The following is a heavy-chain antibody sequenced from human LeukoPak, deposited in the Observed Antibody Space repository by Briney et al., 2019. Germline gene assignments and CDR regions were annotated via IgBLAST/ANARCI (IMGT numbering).Heavy chain of an antibody. CDR2: IYTSECT. CDR3: TPSGTIAAPLQYYYYMDA. Sequence: PWETLSLTCTGSGGSITGYYWSWIRQPPGKGLEWIGYIYTSECTNYNPSLKNRVANSVDTSKNEPSLHLSTVTAGGSAVYYRTPSGTIAAPLQYYYYMDAWGTGATVPVSS. CDR1: GGSITGYY. V-gene: IGHV4-4*09. D-gene: IGHD6-6*01. J-gene: IGHJ6*03.